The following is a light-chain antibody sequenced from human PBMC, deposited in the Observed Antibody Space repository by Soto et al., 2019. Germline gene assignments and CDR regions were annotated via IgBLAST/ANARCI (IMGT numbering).Light chain of an antibody. V-gene: IGKV4-1*01. CDR3: QQYYSTPPT. CDR1: QSLLYTSNNKNY. Sequence: DIVMTQSPDSLAVSLGERATINCKSSQSLLYTSNNKNYLAWYQQKPRQPPNLLIYWAYTRESGVPDRFTGSGSGTDFTLTISGLQAEDVAVYYCQQYYSTPPTFGQGTKLEIK. J-gene: IGKJ2*01. CDR2: WAY.